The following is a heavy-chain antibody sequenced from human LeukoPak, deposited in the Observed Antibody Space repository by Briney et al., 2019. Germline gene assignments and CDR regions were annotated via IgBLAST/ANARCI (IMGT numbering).Heavy chain of an antibody. Sequence: SETLSLTCTVSGGSISSYYWSWIRQPPGKGLEWIGYIYYSGSTNYNPSLKSRVTISVDTSKNQFSLKLSSVTAADTAVYYCARHTSYYDSSGYPSYWYFDLWGRGTLVTVSS. CDR3: ARHTSYYDSSGYPSYWYFDL. V-gene: IGHV4-59*08. CDR2: IYYSGST. CDR1: GGSISSYY. D-gene: IGHD3-22*01. J-gene: IGHJ2*01.